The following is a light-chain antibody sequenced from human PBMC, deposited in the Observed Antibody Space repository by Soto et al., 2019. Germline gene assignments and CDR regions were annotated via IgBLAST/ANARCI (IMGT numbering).Light chain of an antibody. CDR2: LEGSGSY. CDR3: ETWDSNTRV. V-gene: IGLV4-60*02. Sequence: QYVLTQSSSASASLGSSVKLTCTLSSGHSSYIIAWHQQQPGKAPRYLMKLEGSGSYNKGSGVPDRFSGSSSGADRYLTISNPQFEDEADYYCETWDSNTRVFGGGTKLTVL. CDR1: SGHSSYI. J-gene: IGLJ3*02.